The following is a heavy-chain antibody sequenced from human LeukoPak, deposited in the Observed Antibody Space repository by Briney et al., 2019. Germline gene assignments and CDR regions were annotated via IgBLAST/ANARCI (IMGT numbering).Heavy chain of an antibody. V-gene: IGHV2-70*11. D-gene: IGHD3-3*01. CDR2: IDWDDDK. CDR1: GFSLSTSGMC. CDR3: ARVMIFGVVNDAFDI. Sequence: SGPALLKPTQPLTLTCTFSGFSLSTSGMCVSWIRQPPGKALEWLARIDWDDDKYYSTSLKTRLTISKDTSKNQVVLTMTNMDPVDTATYYCARVMIFGVVNDAFDIWGQGTMVTVSS. J-gene: IGHJ3*02.